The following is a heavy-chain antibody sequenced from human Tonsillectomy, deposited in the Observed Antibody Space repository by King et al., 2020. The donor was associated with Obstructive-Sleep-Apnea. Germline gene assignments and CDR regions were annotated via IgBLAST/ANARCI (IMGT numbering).Heavy chain of an antibody. CDR1: GYPFTSYG. CDR3: ARDVAVVVDASPYYLEY. V-gene: IGHV1-18*01. Sequence: RGKAGAEVKQPGASVKVSCKASGYPFTSYGINWVRQAPGQGLEWMGWISAYNGHRNYAQKLQGRVTMTTDTSTGTAYMELRSLRSDDTAVYYCARDVAVVVDASPYYLEYWGQGTLVTVSS. CDR2: ISAYNGHR. J-gene: IGHJ4*02. D-gene: IGHD2-15*01.